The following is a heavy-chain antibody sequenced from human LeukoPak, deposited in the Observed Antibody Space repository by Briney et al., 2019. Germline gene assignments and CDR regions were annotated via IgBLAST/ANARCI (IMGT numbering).Heavy chain of an antibody. D-gene: IGHD3-10*01. CDR2: INPNSGGT. Sequence: ASVKVSCKASGYTFTGYYMHWARQAPGQGLEWMGWINPNSGGTNYAQKFQGRVTITRDTSISTAYMELSRLRSDDTAVYYCARDKLRARGFDYWGQGTLVTVSS. CDR3: ARDKLRARGFDY. V-gene: IGHV1-2*02. J-gene: IGHJ4*02. CDR1: GYTFTGYY.